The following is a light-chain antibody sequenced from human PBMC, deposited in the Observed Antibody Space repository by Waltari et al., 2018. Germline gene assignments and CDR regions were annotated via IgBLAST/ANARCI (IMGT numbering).Light chain of an antibody. CDR2: RND. CDR1: SSNIGSNV. CDR3: AAWDDKLGGRWE. J-gene: IGLJ2*01. V-gene: IGLV1-47*01. Sequence: QSVLTQPPSASGTPGQRVTISCSGSSSNIGSNVVNWYQQVPGTTPKLLIERNDHRPSGVPDRLSGSKSGTSASLAISGLRSEDEADYYCAAWDDKLGGRWEFGGGTKLTVL.